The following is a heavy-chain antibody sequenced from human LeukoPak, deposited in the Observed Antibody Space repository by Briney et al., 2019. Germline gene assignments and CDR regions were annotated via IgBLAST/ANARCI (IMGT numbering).Heavy chain of an antibody. Sequence: GGSLRLSCSASGFTFSSYAMHWVRQAPGKGPEYISAISTTGGSTYYTDSAKGRFTISRDNSKNTLYLQMNSLRAEDTAVYYCATRRGGYEWGQGTLVTVSS. D-gene: IGHD5-12*01. CDR3: ATRRGGYE. J-gene: IGHJ4*02. CDR1: GFTFSSYA. CDR2: ISTTGGST. V-gene: IGHV3-64*04.